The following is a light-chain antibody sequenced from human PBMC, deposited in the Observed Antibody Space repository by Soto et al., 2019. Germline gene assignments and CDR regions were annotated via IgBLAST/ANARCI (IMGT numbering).Light chain of an antibody. CDR1: QSVSSTY. V-gene: IGKV3-20*01. J-gene: IGKJ1*01. Sequence: EIVLTQSPATLSLSPGERATLSCRASQSVSSTYLAWYQQKPGQAPRLLIYGASSRVTGLPARFSGSGSGTDFTLTISRLQPEGFAMYYCQQYDSSPIPFGHGTKVEIK. CDR3: QQYDSSPIP. CDR2: GAS.